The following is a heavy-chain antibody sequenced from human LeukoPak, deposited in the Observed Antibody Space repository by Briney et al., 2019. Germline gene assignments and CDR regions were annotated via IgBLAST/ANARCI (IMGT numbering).Heavy chain of an antibody. D-gene: IGHD6-13*01. Sequence: SGGSLRLSCAASGFTFSSYSMNWVRQAPGKGLEWVSSISSSSSYIYYADSVKGRFTISRDNAKNSLYLQMNSLRAEDTAVYYCARAGPPDSSSWYAQNWFDPWGQGTLDTVSS. CDR2: ISSSSSYI. J-gene: IGHJ5*02. V-gene: IGHV3-21*01. CDR1: GFTFSSYS. CDR3: ARAGPPDSSSWYAQNWFDP.